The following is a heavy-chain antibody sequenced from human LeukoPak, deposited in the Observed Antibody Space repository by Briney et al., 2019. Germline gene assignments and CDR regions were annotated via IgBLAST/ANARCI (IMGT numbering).Heavy chain of an antibody. CDR2: INPSGGST. V-gene: IGHV1-46*01. CDR1: GYTFTSYY. J-gene: IGHJ6*03. CDR3: ARVRTGTTVYMDV. Sequence: ASVKVSCKASGYTFTSYYMRWVRQAPGQGLEWMGIINPSGGSTSYAQKFQGRVTMTRDTSISTAYMELSRLRSDDTAVYYCARVRTGTTVYMDVWGKGTTVTVSS. D-gene: IGHD1-7*01.